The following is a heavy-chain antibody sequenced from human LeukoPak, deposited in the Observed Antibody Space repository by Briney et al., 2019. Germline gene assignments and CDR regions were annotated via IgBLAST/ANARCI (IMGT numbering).Heavy chain of an antibody. Sequence: PGGSLRLSCAASGFTFDDYAMHWVRQAPGKGLEWVSGISWNSGSIGYADSVKGRFTISRDSAKNSLYLQMNSLRAEDTALYYCAKDAVHYDFSDGSYMDVWGKGTTVTVSS. CDR3: AKDAVHYDFSDGSYMDV. CDR2: ISWNSGSI. CDR1: GFTFDDYA. J-gene: IGHJ6*03. V-gene: IGHV3-9*01. D-gene: IGHD3-3*01.